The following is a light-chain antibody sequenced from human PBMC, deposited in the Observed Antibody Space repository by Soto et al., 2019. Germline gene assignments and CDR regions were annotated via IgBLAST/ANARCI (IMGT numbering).Light chain of an antibody. CDR1: QSLSSW. CDR2: KAS. CDR3: QQYNSFPYT. V-gene: IGKV1-5*03. Sequence: DIPMTQSPSTLSASVGDRVTITCRASQSLSSWLAWYQQKPGKAPNLLIYKASSLESGFPSRFSGSGSGTEFTLTISSLQPDDFATYYCQQYNSFPYTFGQGTKLEIK. J-gene: IGKJ2*01.